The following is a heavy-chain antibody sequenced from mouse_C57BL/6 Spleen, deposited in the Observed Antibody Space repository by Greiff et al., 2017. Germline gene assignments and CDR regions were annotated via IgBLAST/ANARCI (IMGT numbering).Heavy chain of an antibody. D-gene: IGHD1-1*01. V-gene: IGHV1-55*01. CDR3: ARLKSPITTVVAHWYFDV. CDR2: IYPGSGST. CDR1: GYTFTSYW. Sequence: QVQLQQPGAELVKPGASVKMSCKASGYTFTSYWITWVKQRPGQGLEWIGDIYPGSGSTNYNEKFKSKATLTVDTSSSTAYMQLSRLTSEDSAVYYCARLKSPITTVVAHWYFDVWGTGTTVTVSS. J-gene: IGHJ1*03.